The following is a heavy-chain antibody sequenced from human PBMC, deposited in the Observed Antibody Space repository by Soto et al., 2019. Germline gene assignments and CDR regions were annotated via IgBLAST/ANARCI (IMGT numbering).Heavy chain of an antibody. V-gene: IGHV3-48*01. CDR3: VRDPDALDY. D-gene: IGHD2-8*01. CDR1: GFTFSTYS. Sequence: EVQLVESGGGLVQPGGSLRLSCAASGFTFSTYSMNWVRQAPGTGLEWVAYISRSSVIHYADSVKGRFTISRDNVKNSLYLQMNRLSVEDTAVYYCVRDPDALDYWGQGTLVTVSS. J-gene: IGHJ4*02. CDR2: ISRSSVI.